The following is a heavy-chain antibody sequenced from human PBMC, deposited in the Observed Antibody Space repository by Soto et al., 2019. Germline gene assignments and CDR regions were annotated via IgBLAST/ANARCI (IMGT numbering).Heavy chain of an antibody. D-gene: IGHD2-21*02. CDR3: AGPSSDCGGDCYYFDY. Sequence: SETLSLTCALYGGSFSGYYWSWIRQPPGKGLEWIGEINHSGSTNYNPSLKSRVTISADTSKNQFSLKLSSVTAADTAVYYCAGPSSDCGGDCYYFDYWGQGALVTVSS. J-gene: IGHJ4*02. V-gene: IGHV4-34*01. CDR1: GGSFSGYY. CDR2: INHSGST.